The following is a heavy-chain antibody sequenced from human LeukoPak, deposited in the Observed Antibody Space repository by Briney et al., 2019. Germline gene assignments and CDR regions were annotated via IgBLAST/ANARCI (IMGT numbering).Heavy chain of an antibody. CDR2: IKEDGGET. V-gene: IGHV3-7*01. D-gene: IGHD3-16*01. CDR3: SRGAGYVDDF. CDR1: KFSFSRNW. Sequence: GGSLRLSCAASKFSFSRNWMSWVRQAPGKGLEWVASIKEDGGETLYVDSVRGRFTISRDNARNSLYLQMNSLRVDDTAVYYCSRGAGYVDDFGGQGTLVTVSS. J-gene: IGHJ4*02.